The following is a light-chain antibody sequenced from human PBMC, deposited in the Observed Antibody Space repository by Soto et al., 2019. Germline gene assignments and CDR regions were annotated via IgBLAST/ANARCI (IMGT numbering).Light chain of an antibody. CDR1: QSVSSSS. Sequence: SPGERATLSCWASQSVSSSSLAWYQQKPGQAPRLLIYGASNRATGIPDRFNGSGSGTDFTLTISRLEPDDFAVYFCQHYSPSITFGQGTRLEIK. CDR2: GAS. CDR3: QHYSPSIT. V-gene: IGKV3-20*01. J-gene: IGKJ5*01.